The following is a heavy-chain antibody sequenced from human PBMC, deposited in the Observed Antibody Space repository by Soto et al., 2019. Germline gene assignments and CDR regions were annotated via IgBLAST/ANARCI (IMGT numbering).Heavy chain of an antibody. CDR2: INSDGSST. Sequence: GGSLRLSCAASGFTFSSYWMHWVRQAPGKGLVWVSRINSDGSSTTYADSVKGRFTISRENAKNTLYLQMNSLRAEDTAVYYCARNGEYYYDSSGYYYNYYYYGMDVWGQGTTVTVSS. J-gene: IGHJ6*02. V-gene: IGHV3-74*01. CDR3: ARNGEYYYDSSGYYYNYYYYGMDV. CDR1: GFTFSSYW. D-gene: IGHD3-22*01.